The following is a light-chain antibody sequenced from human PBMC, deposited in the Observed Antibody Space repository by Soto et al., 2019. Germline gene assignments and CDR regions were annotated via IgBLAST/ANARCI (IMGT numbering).Light chain of an antibody. V-gene: IGKV3-15*01. CDR1: QSISSK. Sequence: EIVMTQSPATLSVSPGEGATLSCRASQSISSKLAWYQQKRGQAPRLLIYGASTRATGVPARFSGSGSGKVFTLTISRLQSEHLAFYNCQTYHDWRWTFGPGTNVEI. CDR2: GAS. CDR3: QTYHDWRWT. J-gene: IGKJ1*01.